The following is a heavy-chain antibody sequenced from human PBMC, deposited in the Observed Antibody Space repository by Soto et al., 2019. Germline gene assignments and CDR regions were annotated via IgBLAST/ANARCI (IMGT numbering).Heavy chain of an antibody. CDR3: ARALHADSSGWYCFDY. V-gene: IGHV1-69*13. CDR2: IIPIFGTA. J-gene: IGHJ4*02. D-gene: IGHD6-19*01. Sequence: SVKVSCKASGGTFSSYAISWVRQAPGQGLEWMGGIIPIFGTANYAQKFQGRVTITADESTSTAYMELSSLRSEDTAVYYCARALHADSSGWYCFDYWGQGTLVTVSS. CDR1: GGTFSSYA.